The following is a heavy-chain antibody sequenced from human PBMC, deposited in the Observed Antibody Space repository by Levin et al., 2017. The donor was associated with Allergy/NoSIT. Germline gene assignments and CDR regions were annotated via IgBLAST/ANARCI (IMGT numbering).Heavy chain of an antibody. CDR1: GFSFSAYS. CDR3: ARVPGDYAMDR. V-gene: IGHV3-48*02. D-gene: IGHD2-2*01. CDR2: IRTCGTTI. Sequence: SCAASGFSFSAYSMNWVRQAPGKGLEWLSYIRTCGTTIYYAHSVQGRFTISRDNAKNSLYLQMNSLRDEDTAVYYGARVPGDYAMDRWGHGTTVTVSS. J-gene: IGHJ6*02.